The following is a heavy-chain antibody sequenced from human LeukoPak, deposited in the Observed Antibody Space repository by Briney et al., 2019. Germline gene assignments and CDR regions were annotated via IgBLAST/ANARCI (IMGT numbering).Heavy chain of an antibody. Sequence: GGSLRLSCAASGSTFSSYAMHWVRQAPGKGLEWVAVISYDGSNKYYADSVKGRFTISRDNSKNTLYLQMNSLRAEDTAVYYCARVPGDFWSSWARPNLYGMDVWGQGTTVTVSS. CDR2: ISYDGSNK. CDR3: ARVPGDFWSSWARPNLYGMDV. D-gene: IGHD3-3*01. CDR1: GSTFSSYA. J-gene: IGHJ6*02. V-gene: IGHV3-30-3*01.